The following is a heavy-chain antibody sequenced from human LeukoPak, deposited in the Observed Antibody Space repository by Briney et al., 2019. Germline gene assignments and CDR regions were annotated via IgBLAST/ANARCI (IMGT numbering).Heavy chain of an antibody. D-gene: IGHD6-13*01. Sequence: GGSLRLSCAASGFTFSSCAMSWVRQAPGKGLEWVSTIIDSGNSIYYADAVKGRFSISRDNSKNTLYLQMHSLRGEDTAVYYCAKSSLYSSSWFNWYFDLWGRGTLVTVSS. CDR3: AKSSLYSSSWFNWYFDL. J-gene: IGHJ2*01. CDR2: IIDSGNSI. CDR1: GFTFSSCA. V-gene: IGHV3-23*01.